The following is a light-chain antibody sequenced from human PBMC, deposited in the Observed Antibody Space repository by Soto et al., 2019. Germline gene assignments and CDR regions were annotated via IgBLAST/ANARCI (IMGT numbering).Light chain of an antibody. Sequence: QSVLTQSPSASASLGASVRLTCTLSSGHSSYAIAWHQQQPEKGPRYLMKINSDGSHRKGDGIPDRFSGSSSGAERYLTISSLQSEDEAYYYCQTWGTGPWVFGGGTKLTVL. CDR3: QTWGTGPWV. V-gene: IGLV4-69*01. J-gene: IGLJ3*02. CDR2: INSDGSH. CDR1: SGHSSYA.